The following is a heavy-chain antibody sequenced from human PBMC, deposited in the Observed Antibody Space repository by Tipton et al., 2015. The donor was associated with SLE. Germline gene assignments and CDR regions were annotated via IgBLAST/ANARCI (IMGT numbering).Heavy chain of an antibody. V-gene: IGHV4-38-2*01. CDR2: IHNTGST. D-gene: IGHD6-25*01. CDR3: VRIIRADWYFDL. Sequence: LRLSCAASGFTFATYAMGWVRQAPGKGLEWVGRIHNTGSTYYNPSLKSRVTISLDTSTNQFSLRLTSVTAADTAEYYCVRIIRADWYFDLWGRGTLVTVSS. J-gene: IGHJ2*01. CDR1: GFTFATYA.